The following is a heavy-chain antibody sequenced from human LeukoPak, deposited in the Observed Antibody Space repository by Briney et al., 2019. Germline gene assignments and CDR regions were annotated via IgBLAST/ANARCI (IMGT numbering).Heavy chain of an antibody. Sequence: SGTLSLTCAVSGGSISSSNWWSWVRQPPGKGLEWIGEIYHSGSTNYNPSLKSRVTISVDKSKNQFSLKLSSVTAADTAVYYCARDLHYDFWSGYYHTRGAFDIWGQGTMVTVSS. CDR2: IYHSGST. CDR1: GGSISSSNW. J-gene: IGHJ3*02. D-gene: IGHD3-3*01. V-gene: IGHV4-4*02. CDR3: ARDLHYDFWSGYYHTRGAFDI.